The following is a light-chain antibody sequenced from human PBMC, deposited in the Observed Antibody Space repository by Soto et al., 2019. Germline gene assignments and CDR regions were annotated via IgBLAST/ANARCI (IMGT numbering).Light chain of an antibody. J-gene: IGLJ1*01. CDR2: EDN. CDR1: NSDVGRYTL. Sequence: QSALTQPASVSGSPGQSITISCTGTNSDVGRYTLVTWYQQYPGKAPKLIIYEDNKRPSGVSNRFSGSKSGNTASLTISGLQAEDEADYHCCEYAGLSTYAFGTGTKVTV. CDR3: CEYAGLSTYA. V-gene: IGLV2-23*01.